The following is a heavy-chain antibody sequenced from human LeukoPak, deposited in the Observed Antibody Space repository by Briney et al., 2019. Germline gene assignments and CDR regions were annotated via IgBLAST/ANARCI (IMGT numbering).Heavy chain of an antibody. Sequence: SETLSLTCTVSGGSISSYYWSWIRQPPGKGLEWIGYIYYSGTTNYNPSLKSRVTISVDTPKNQFSLKLSSVTAADTAVYYCARGVYIAAAQYGYWGQGTLVTVA. CDR3: ARGVYIAAAQYGY. CDR2: IYYSGTT. D-gene: IGHD6-13*01. CDR1: GGSISSYY. V-gene: IGHV4-59*01. J-gene: IGHJ4*02.